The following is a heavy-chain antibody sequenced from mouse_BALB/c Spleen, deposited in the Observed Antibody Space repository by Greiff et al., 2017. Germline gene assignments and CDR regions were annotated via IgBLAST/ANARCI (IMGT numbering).Heavy chain of an antibody. D-gene: IGHD2-4*01. CDR2: ISSGSSTI. CDR1: GFTFSSFG. CDR3: ARSTMITPDY. Sequence: EVQLQQSGGGLVQPGGSRKLSCAASGFTFSSFGMHWVRQAPEKGLEWVAYISSGSSTIYYADTVKGRFTISRDNPKNTLFLQMTSLRSEDTAMYYCARSTMITPDYWGQGTTLTVSS. J-gene: IGHJ2*01. V-gene: IGHV5-17*02.